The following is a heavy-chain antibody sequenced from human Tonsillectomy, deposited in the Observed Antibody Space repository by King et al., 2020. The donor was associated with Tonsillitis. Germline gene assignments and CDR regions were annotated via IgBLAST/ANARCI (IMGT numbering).Heavy chain of an antibody. D-gene: IGHD4-11*01. J-gene: IGHJ4*02. V-gene: IGHV3-23*04. Sequence: VQLVQSGGGLVQPGGSLKLSCVASGFTFSTYTMSWVRQAPWKGLEWGSSISGSGGSIVFTDSVKGRFTISRDNSKNTVFLQMNSLSADDTALYYCAKDRAQMTTVNNLDSWGQGTLVTVSS. CDR1: GFTFSTYT. CDR2: ISGSGGSI. CDR3: AKDRAQMTTVNNLDS.